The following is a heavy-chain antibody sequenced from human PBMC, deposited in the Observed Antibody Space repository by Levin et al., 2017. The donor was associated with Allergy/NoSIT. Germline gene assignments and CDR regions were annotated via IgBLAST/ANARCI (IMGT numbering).Heavy chain of an antibody. V-gene: IGHV1-24*01. CDR2: FDPEDGET. CDR1: GHTLTELS. Sequence: ASVKVSCKVSGHTLTELSMHWVRQAPGEGLEWMGGFDPEDGETIYAQKFQGRVTFTKDTSTDTAYMELSSLRSEDTAMYYCATAPHYYDVSVFYFGGDYWGQGTLVTVSS. CDR3: ATAPHYYDVSVFYFGGDY. J-gene: IGHJ4*02. D-gene: IGHD3-22*01.